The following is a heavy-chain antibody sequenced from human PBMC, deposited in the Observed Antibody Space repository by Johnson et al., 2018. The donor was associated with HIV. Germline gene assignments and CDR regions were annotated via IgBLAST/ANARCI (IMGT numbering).Heavy chain of an antibody. Sequence: VQLVESGGGLVKPGGSLRLSCAASGFTFSNAWMSWVRQAPGKGLEWVGRIRNKAKSYTTEDAASVKGRFIISRDDSKNSLYLQMNSLKTEDAAVYYCARCYYDSGGYADAFDIWGQGTMVTVSS. D-gene: IGHD3-22*01. CDR2: IRNKAKSYTT. CDR1: GFTFSNAW. V-gene: IGHV3-72*01. J-gene: IGHJ3*02. CDR3: ARCYYDSGGYADAFDI.